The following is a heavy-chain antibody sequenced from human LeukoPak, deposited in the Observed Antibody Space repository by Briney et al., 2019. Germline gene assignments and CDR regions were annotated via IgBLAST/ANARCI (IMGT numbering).Heavy chain of an antibody. J-gene: IGHJ4*02. CDR2: IYYSGST. CDR3: ARQQKTVTPGNLDY. CDR1: GDSISSSSYY. Sequence: SETLSLTCTVSGDSISSSSYYWGWIRQPPGKGLEWIGSIYYSGSTYYNPSLKSRVTISVDTSKNHFSLRLSSVTAADTAVYYCARQQKTVTPGNLDYWGQGMLVIVSS. D-gene: IGHD4-11*01. V-gene: IGHV4-39*01.